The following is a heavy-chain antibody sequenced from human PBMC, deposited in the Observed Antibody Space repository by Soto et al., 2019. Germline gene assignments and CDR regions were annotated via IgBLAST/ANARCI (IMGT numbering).Heavy chain of an antibody. J-gene: IGHJ3*02. Sequence: GSLRLSCAACGFTVSSNYMSWVRQAPGKGLEWVSVIYSGGSTSYADSVKDRFAISRDNSKNTLYLQMNSLRAEDTAVYYCVREPTVTMMGAFDIWGQGTMVTGSS. D-gene: IGHD4-4*01. CDR3: VREPTVTMMGAFDI. CDR1: GFTVSSNY. CDR2: IYSGGST. V-gene: IGHV3-53*01.